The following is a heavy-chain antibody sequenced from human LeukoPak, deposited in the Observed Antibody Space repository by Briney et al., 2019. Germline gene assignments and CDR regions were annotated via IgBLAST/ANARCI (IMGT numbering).Heavy chain of an antibody. CDR3: ARGDYDILTGYYPNWFDP. D-gene: IGHD3-9*01. Sequence: PSETLSLTCTVSGGSISSYYWNWIRQPPGKGLEWIGYIYYSGSTNYNPSLKSRVTISVDTSKNQFSLKLSSVTAAGTAVYYCARGDYDILTGYYPNWFDPWGQGTLVTVSS. CDR2: IYYSGST. CDR1: GGSISSYY. V-gene: IGHV4-59*01. J-gene: IGHJ5*02.